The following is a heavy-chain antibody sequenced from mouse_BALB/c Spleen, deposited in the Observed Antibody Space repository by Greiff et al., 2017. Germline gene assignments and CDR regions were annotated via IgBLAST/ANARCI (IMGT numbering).Heavy chain of an antibody. CDR3: ARSQLGFYYFDY. Sequence: VQLQQSGAELVKPGASVKLSCTASGFNIKDTYMHWVKQRPEQGLEWIGRIDPANGNTKYDPKFQGKATITADTSSNTAYLQLSSLTSEDTAVYYCARSQLGFYYFDYWGQGTTLTVSS. CDR1: GFNIKDTY. D-gene: IGHD4-1*02. J-gene: IGHJ2*01. V-gene: IGHV14-3*02. CDR2: IDPANGNT.